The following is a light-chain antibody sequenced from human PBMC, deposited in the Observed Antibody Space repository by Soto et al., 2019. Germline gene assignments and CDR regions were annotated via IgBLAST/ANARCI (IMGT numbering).Light chain of an antibody. CDR3: CSDAGSYVV. Sequence: QSVLTQPRSVSGSPGQTVTISCTGTSSDVGGYNYVSWYQQHPGTAPKLMINDIRKRPSGVPDRFSGYKSGNTASLTISGLQAEDEAYYYGCSDAGSYVVFGGGTKVTVL. CDR2: DIR. CDR1: SSDVGGYNY. J-gene: IGLJ2*01. V-gene: IGLV2-11*01.